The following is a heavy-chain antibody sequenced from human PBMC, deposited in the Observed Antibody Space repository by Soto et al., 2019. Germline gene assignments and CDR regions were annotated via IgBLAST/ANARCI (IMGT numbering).Heavy chain of an antibody. Sequence: SETLSLTCTVSGGSISSSSYYWGWIRQPPGKGLEWIGSIYYSGSTYYNPSLKSRVTISVDTSKNQFSPKLSSVTAADTAVYYCARKGVGSWWFDPWGHGTLVTVSS. D-gene: IGHD3-10*01. CDR3: ARKGVGSWWFDP. J-gene: IGHJ5*02. V-gene: IGHV4-39*01. CDR2: IYYSGST. CDR1: GGSISSSSYY.